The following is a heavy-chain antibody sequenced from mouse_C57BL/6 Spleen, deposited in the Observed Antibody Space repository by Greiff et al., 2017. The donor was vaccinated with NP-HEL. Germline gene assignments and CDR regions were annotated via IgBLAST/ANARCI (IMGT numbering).Heavy chain of an antibody. D-gene: IGHD1-1*01. Sequence: QVQLKESGAELVRPGASVKLSCKASGYTFTDYYINWVKQRPGQGLEWIARIYPGSGNTYSNVKFKGKATLTAEKSSSTAYMQLSSLTSEDSAVYFCARADYYGSSLDYWGQGTTLTVSS. CDR1: GYTFTDYY. V-gene: IGHV1-76*01. J-gene: IGHJ2*01. CDR3: ARADYYGSSLDY. CDR2: IYPGSGNT.